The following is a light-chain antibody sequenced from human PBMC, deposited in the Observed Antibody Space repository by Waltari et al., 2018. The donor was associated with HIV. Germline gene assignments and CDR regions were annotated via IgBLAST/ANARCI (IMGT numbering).Light chain of an antibody. CDR1: NSNIGAGYG. Sequence: QSVLTQPPSVSGAPGQRVTISCTGSNSNIGAGYGVHWYQHLPGAAPKLLIYAINNRPSVVPDRFSGSKSGTSASLAITGLQVEDECDYFCQSYDSSLNVIFGGGTKLTVL. V-gene: IGLV1-40*01. CDR3: QSYDSSLNVI. CDR2: AIN. J-gene: IGLJ2*01.